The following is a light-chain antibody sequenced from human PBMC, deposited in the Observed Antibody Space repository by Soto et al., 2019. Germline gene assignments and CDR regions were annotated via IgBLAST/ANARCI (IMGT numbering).Light chain of an antibody. J-gene: IGLJ1*01. CDR2: DVS. V-gene: IGLV2-11*01. CDR1: SSDVGGYNY. Sequence: QSVLTQPRSVSGSPGQSVTISCTGTSSDVGGYNYVSWYQQHPGKAPKLMIYDVSKRPSGVPDRFSGSKSGNTASLTISWLQAEDEADYYCCSYAGSYTFAVFGTGTQLTVL. CDR3: CSYAGSYTFAV.